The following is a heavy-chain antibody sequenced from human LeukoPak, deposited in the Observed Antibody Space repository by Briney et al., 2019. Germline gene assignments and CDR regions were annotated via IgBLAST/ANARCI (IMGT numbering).Heavy chain of an antibody. Sequence: ASVKVSCKASGGTFSSYAISWVRQAPGQGLEWMGRIIPILGIANYAQKFQGRVTMTRNTSISTAYMELSSLRSEDTAVYYCARGSHYYDSSGYLEDFDYWGQGTLVTVSS. D-gene: IGHD3-22*01. CDR3: ARGSHYYDSSGYLEDFDY. CDR1: GGTFSSYA. V-gene: IGHV1-69*04. CDR2: IIPILGIA. J-gene: IGHJ4*02.